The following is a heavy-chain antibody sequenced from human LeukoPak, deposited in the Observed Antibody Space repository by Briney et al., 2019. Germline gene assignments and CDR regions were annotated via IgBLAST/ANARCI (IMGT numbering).Heavy chain of an antibody. J-gene: IGHJ3*02. CDR2: INSDGSST. CDR3: ARVATMVRGVINDDAFDI. V-gene: IGHV3-74*01. Sequence: GGSLRLSCAASGFTFSSYWMHWVRQAPGKGLVLVSRINSDGSSTSYADSVKGRFTISRDNAKNTLYLQMNSLRAEDTAVYYCARVATMVRGVINDDAFDIWGQGTMVTVSS. CDR1: GFTFSSYW. D-gene: IGHD3-10*01.